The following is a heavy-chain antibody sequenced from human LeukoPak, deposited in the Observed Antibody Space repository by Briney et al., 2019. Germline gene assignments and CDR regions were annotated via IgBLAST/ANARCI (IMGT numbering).Heavy chain of an antibody. CDR2: IYPGDSDT. J-gene: IGHJ4*02. Sequence: GESLRISCKGSEYNFTSYWIAWVRQMPGKGLEWMGIIYPGDSDTRYSPSFQGQVTISADKSISTAYLQWSSLRASDTAIYYCASHSYSSSFDNWGQGTLVTVSS. V-gene: IGHV5-51*01. CDR1: EYNFTSYW. CDR3: ASHSYSSSFDN. D-gene: IGHD6-13*01.